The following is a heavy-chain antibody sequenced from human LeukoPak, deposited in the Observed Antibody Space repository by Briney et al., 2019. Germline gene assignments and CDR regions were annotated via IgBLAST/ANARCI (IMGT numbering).Heavy chain of an antibody. CDR1: GGSITSTTDS. CDR2: IYSSGQS. V-gene: IGHV4-39*07. Sequence: SETLSLTCAVSGGSITSTTDSWAWIRQSPGKGLEWIGSIYSSGQSYYKVSLRSRVTMSVDTSKDLFSLKLTSVTAADTAVYYCARGRGATRYYYYYMDVWGKGTTVTVSS. J-gene: IGHJ6*03. D-gene: IGHD1-26*01. CDR3: ARGRGATRYYYYYMDV.